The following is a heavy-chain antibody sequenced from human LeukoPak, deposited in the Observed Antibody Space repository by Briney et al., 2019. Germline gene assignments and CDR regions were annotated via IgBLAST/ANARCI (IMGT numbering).Heavy chain of an antibody. CDR2: IYSGGST. CDR1: GFTVSSNY. V-gene: IGHV3-53*05. Sequence: GGSLRLSCAASGFTVSSNYMSWVRQAPGEGLGWVSVIYSGGSTYYADSVKGRFTISRDNSKNTLYLQMNSLRAEDTAVYYCARGGRPGYSSSWYLDYWGQGTLVTVSS. J-gene: IGHJ4*02. D-gene: IGHD6-13*01. CDR3: ARGGRPGYSSSWYLDY.